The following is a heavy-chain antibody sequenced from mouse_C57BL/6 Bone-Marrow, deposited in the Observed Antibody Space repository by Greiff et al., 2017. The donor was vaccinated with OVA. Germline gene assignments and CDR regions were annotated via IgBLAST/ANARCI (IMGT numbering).Heavy chain of an antibody. CDR2: INPSNGGT. V-gene: IGHV1-42*01. D-gene: IGHD2-13*01. Sequence: EVQLQQSGPELVKPGASVKISCKASGYSFNGYYMNWVKQSPEKSLEWIGEINPSNGGTTYNKKFKGKATLTVDKSSSTAYMQLKSLTSEDSAVYYCARGETSPFAYWYQGTLITVSA. CDR1: GYSFNGYY. CDR3: ARGETSPFAY. J-gene: IGHJ3*01.